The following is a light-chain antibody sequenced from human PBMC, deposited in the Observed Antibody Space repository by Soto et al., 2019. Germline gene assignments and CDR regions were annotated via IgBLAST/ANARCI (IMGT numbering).Light chain of an antibody. V-gene: IGLV2-8*01. CDR3: TSYAGSNNLGV. CDR2: EVT. Sequence: QSALTQPPSASGSPGQSVTISCTGTSSDVGGYNYVSWYQQHPGKAPKVITYEVTKRPSGVPDRFSGSKSGNTASLTVSGLQAEDEADYYCTSYAGSNNLGVFGTGTKLTVL. CDR1: SSDVGGYNY. J-gene: IGLJ1*01.